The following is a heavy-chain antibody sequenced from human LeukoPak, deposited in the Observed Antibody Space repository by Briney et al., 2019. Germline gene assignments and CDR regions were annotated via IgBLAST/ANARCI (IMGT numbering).Heavy chain of an antibody. V-gene: IGHV4-39*01. J-gene: IGHJ4*02. D-gene: IGHD3-22*01. CDR2: ISYSGST. CDR3: ARYFYDTSGTYYPYFDY. Sequence: SETLSLTCTVSGGSISSSSYFWAWIRQPPGRGLEWIGSISYSGSTYSNPSLMSRVTISVDTSKNQFSLKLGSVTAADTAAFYCARYFYDTSGTYYPYFDYWGQGILVTVSS. CDR1: GGSISSSSYF.